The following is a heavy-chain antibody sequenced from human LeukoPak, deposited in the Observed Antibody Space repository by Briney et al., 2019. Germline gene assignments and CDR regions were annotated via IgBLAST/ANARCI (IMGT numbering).Heavy chain of an antibody. Sequence: PTLINPTQTLTLTCTFSGFLLNTRGVGVGWIRQPPRRGLEWLALIYWDDDRRYSPSLKSRLTITKDTSKNQVVLTMTNMDPVDTATYFCAHRKNYYDSSVFDNWGQGTLVTVSS. CDR3: AHRKNYYDSSVFDN. J-gene: IGHJ4*02. D-gene: IGHD3-22*01. CDR2: IYWDDDR. V-gene: IGHV2-5*02. CDR1: GFLLNTRGVG.